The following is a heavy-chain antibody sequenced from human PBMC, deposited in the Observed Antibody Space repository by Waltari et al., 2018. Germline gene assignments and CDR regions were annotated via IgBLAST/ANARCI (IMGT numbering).Heavy chain of an antibody. CDR1: GFTFSSYG. CDR3: AKAIHELRWKGAIDY. CDR2: IRYDGSNK. D-gene: IGHD1-26*01. Sequence: QVQLVESGGGVVQPGGSLRLSCAASGFTFSSYGMPWVRQAPGKGLEWVAFIRYDGSNKYYADSVKGRFTISRDNSKNTLYLQMNSLRAEDTAVYYCAKAIHELRWKGAIDYWGQGTLVTVSS. J-gene: IGHJ4*02. V-gene: IGHV3-30*02.